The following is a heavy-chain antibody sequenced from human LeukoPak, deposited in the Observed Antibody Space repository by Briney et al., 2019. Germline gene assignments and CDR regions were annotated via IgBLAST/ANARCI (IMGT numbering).Heavy chain of an antibody. V-gene: IGHV4-34*01. CDR3: ARGQRGIAVAGRPYYFDY. J-gene: IGHJ4*02. CDR2: INHSGST. D-gene: IGHD6-19*01. Sequence: SETLSLTCAVYGGSFSGYYWSWIRQPPGKGLEWIGEINHSGSTNYNPPLKSRVTISVDTSKNQFSLKLSSVTAADTAVYYCARGQRGIAVAGRPYYFDYWGQGTLVTVSS. CDR1: GGSFSGYY.